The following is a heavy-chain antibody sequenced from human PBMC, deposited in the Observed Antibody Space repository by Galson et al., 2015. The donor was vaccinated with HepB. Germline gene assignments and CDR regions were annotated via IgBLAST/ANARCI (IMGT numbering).Heavy chain of an antibody. J-gene: IGHJ5*01. CDR1: GFTFSNYP. V-gene: IGHV3-30-3*01. Sequence: SLRLSCAASGFTFSNYPMHWVRQPPGKGLEWVAIISYDRSTKFYADSVRGRFTISRDNSKNTLYLQMNSLRGDDTGVFFCAGGLSPYCSGGSCYSVDSWGHGTLVTVSS. CDR3: AGGLSPYCSGGSCYSVDS. D-gene: IGHD2-15*01. CDR2: ISYDRSTK.